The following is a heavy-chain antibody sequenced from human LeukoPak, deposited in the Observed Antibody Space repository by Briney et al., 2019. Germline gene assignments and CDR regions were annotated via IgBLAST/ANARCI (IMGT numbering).Heavy chain of an antibody. CDR1: VFIFGSYV. J-gene: IGHJ5*02. Sequence: GGSLRLTCAASVFIFGSYVMSWVRQAPGEGLEWVSGVSGSGGSTYYADSVKGRFTITRDNSKNTLYLQMNSLRGEDTAVYHCAKEVGYCTSSNCYSWFDPWGQGTQVTVSS. CDR2: VSGSGGST. CDR3: AKEVGYCTSSNCYSWFDP. V-gene: IGHV3-23*01. D-gene: IGHD2-2*02.